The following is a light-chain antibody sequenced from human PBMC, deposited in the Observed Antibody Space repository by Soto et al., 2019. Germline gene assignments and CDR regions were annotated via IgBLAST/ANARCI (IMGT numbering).Light chain of an antibody. CDR3: HQFAVYPWT. CDR1: ESIDNW. J-gene: IGKJ1*01. Sequence: DIPMTQSPSTLSASVGDRVTITCRASESIDNWLAWYQQKPGKAPNLLISDASTLESGVPSRFSGSGSGTDFTLTISGLRPDDFATYFCHQFAVYPWTFGQGTRVEIK. CDR2: DAS. V-gene: IGKV1-5*01.